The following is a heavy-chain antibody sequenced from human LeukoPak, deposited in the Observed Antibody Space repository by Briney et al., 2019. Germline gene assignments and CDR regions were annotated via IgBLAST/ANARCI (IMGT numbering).Heavy chain of an antibody. CDR1: GDSISSYY. V-gene: IGHV4-59*01. J-gene: IGHJ5*02. CDR3: ATGRGYSSSWYWFDP. Sequence: SETLSLTCTVSGDSISSYYWSWIRQPPGKGLEWIGHIYYSGSTNYNPSLKSRVTIAVDTSKNQFSLKLSSVTAADTAVYYCATGRGYSSSWYWFDPWGQGTLVTVSS. CDR2: IYYSGST. D-gene: IGHD6-13*01.